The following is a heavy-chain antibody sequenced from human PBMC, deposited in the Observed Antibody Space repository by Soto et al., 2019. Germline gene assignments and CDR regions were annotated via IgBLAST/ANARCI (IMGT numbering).Heavy chain of an antibody. Sequence: PGESLKISCKGSGDRFTSYWIGWVRQMPGKGLEWMGIIYPGDSDTRYSPSFQGQVTISADKSISTAYLQWSSLKASDTAMYYCARARGAAAGYYYYYGMDVWGQGTTVTVSS. V-gene: IGHV5-51*01. D-gene: IGHD6-13*01. J-gene: IGHJ6*02. CDR3: ARARGAAAGYYYYYGMDV. CDR2: IYPGDSDT. CDR1: GDRFTSYW.